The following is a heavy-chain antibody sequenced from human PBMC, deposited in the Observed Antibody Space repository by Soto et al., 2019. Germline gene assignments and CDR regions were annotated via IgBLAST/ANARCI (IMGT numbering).Heavy chain of an antibody. CDR1: GFTFSSYA. CDR3: ARALLRRYCSGGSCPNWFDP. CDR2: ISYDGSNK. D-gene: IGHD2-15*01. Sequence: SLRLSCAASGFTFSSYAMHWVRQAPGKGLEWVAVISYDGSNKYYADSVKGRFTISRDNSKNTLYLQMNSLRAEDTAVYYCARALLRRYCSGGSCPNWFDPWGQGTLVTVSS. J-gene: IGHJ5*02. V-gene: IGHV3-30-3*01.